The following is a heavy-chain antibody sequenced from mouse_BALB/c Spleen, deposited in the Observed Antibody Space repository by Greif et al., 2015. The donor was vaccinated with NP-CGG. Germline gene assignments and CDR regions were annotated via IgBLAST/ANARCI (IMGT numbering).Heavy chain of an antibody. J-gene: IGHJ3*01. CDR1: GYTFTSYV. V-gene: IGHV1-14*01. CDR2: INPHNDGT. Sequence: EVKLMESGPELVKPGASVKMSCKASGYTFTSYVMHWVKQKPGQGLEWIGYINPHNDGTKYNEKFKGKATLTSDKSSSTAYMELSSLTSEDSAVYYCAREGFAYWGQGTLVTVSA. CDR3: AREGFAY.